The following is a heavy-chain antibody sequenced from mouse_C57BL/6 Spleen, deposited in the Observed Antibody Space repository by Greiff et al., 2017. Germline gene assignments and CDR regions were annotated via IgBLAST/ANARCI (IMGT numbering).Heavy chain of an antibody. J-gene: IGHJ4*01. D-gene: IGHD2-3*01. Sequence: DVQLVESGGGLVQPGGSLKLSCAASGFTFSDYYMYWVHQTPEKRLEWIAYISTGDGSTYYPDTVKGRFTFSRDNAKNTLYLQLSRLKSEDTAMYYCARQLYAYYDMDYWGQGTSVTVSS. CDR1: GFTFSDYY. CDR3: ARQLYAYYDMDY. CDR2: ISTGDGST. V-gene: IGHV5-12*01.